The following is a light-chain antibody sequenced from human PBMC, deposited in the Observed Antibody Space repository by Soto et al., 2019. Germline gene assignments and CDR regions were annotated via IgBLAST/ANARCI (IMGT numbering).Light chain of an antibody. CDR3: QQRANWLT. J-gene: IGKJ4*01. V-gene: IGKV3-11*01. CDR1: QSVNSY. CDR2: DAS. Sequence: EVVMRQSPATLSVSPGERATLSCRASQSVNSYLAWYQQKPGQAPRLLIYDASNRATGVPARFSGSGSGTDFTLTISSLEPEDFAFYYCQQRANWLTFGGGTKVDIK.